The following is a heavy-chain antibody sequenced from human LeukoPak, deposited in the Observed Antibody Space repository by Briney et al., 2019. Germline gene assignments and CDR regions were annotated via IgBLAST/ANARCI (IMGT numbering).Heavy chain of an antibody. CDR3: AKARRGGYDCNDS. CDR1: GFIFNTYG. D-gene: IGHD5-12*01. Sequence: GGTLRLSCAASGFIFNTYGMNWVRQAPGKGLEWVSGITGSGATTYYADSLMGRFTISRDNSKNTLYLQMRSLTVEDTALYFCAKARRGGYDCNDSWGQGTLVTVSS. J-gene: IGHJ4*02. CDR2: ITGSGATT. V-gene: IGHV3-23*01.